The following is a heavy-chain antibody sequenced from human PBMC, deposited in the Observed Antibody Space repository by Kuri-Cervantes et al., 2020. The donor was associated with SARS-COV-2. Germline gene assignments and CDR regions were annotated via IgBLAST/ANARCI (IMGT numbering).Heavy chain of an antibody. Sequence: SETLSLTCTVSGGSISSHYWSWIRQPPGKGLEWIGYIYYSGSTYYNPSLKSRVTISVDTSKNQFSLKLSSVTAADTAVYYCARAPGYYYDSSGYSQNWFDPWGQGTLVTVSS. V-gene: IGHV4-59*08. J-gene: IGHJ5*02. CDR1: GGSISSHY. CDR2: IYYSGST. D-gene: IGHD3-22*01. CDR3: ARAPGYYYDSSGYSQNWFDP.